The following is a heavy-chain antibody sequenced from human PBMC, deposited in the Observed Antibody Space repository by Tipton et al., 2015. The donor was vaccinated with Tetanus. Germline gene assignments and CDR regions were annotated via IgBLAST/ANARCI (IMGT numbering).Heavy chain of an antibody. CDR1: GFTFSDYY. Sequence: SLRLSCAASGFTFSDYYMSWIRQAPGKGLEWVSYISSSGSTIYYADSVKGRFTISRDNAKNSLYLQMNSLRAEDTAVYYCASFPDYYDSSGYYYGHYWGQGTLVTVSS. CDR3: ASFPDYYDSSGYYYGHY. CDR2: ISSSGSTI. D-gene: IGHD3-22*01. V-gene: IGHV3-11*01. J-gene: IGHJ4*02.